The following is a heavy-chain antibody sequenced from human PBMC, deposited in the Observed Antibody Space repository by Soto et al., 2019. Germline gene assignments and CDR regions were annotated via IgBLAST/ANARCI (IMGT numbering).Heavy chain of an antibody. CDR3: AKGITDTGGYYYYSMDV. D-gene: IGHD3-16*01. J-gene: IGHJ6*02. CDR1: GFTFSSYA. Sequence: EVKLLDSGGGLVQTGGSLRLSCAASGFTFSSYAMGWVRQAPGKGLDWVSVISGSGGIRYSADSVKGRFTISRDNSKNILYLQMNGLRAEDTAVYYCAKGITDTGGYYYYSMDVWGQGTAVTVSS. CDR2: ISGSGGIR. V-gene: IGHV3-23*01.